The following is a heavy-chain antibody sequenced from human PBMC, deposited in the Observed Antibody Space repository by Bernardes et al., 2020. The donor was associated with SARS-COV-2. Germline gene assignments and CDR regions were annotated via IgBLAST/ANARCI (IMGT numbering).Heavy chain of an antibody. J-gene: IGHJ4*02. CDR1: GDSINSYY. CDR2: IYSSGRT. CDR3: VATIGDF. D-gene: IGHD3-3*02. Sequence: SETLSLTRTVSGDSINSYYWSWIRQPSGKGLEWIGRIYSSGRTTYNPSLQSRVTMSVDTSKNQFSLKLSSVTAADTAVYYCVATIGDFWGQGTLVTVSS. V-gene: IGHV4-4*07.